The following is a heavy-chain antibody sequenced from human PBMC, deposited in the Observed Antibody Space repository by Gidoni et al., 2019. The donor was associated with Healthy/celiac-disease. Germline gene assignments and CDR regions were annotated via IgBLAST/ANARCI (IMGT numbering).Heavy chain of an antibody. V-gene: IGHV3-23*01. D-gene: IGHD2-15*01. J-gene: IGHJ4*02. CDR1: GFTFSSYA. CDR3: AKRFELLGHNPLDY. Sequence: EVQLLESGGGLVQRGGSLRLSCAASGFTFSSYASSWVRQAPGKGLEWVSAISGSGGSTYYADSVKGRFTISRDNSKNTLYLQMNSLRAEDTAVYYCAKRFELLGHNPLDYWGQGTLVTVSS. CDR2: ISGSGGST.